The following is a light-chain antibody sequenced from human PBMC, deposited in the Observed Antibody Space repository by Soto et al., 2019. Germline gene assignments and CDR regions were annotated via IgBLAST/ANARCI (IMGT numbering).Light chain of an antibody. Sequence: DIQVTQSPSSVSASVGDRVTIACRASQDIVAYLAWYQQKPGQSPRXLIYGASTRATGIPARFSGSGSGTDLTITISSLQPEDFATYYCQQLNSYPITFGQGTRLEIK. CDR2: GAS. CDR1: QDIVAY. V-gene: IGKV1-16*01. CDR3: QQLNSYPIT. J-gene: IGKJ5*01.